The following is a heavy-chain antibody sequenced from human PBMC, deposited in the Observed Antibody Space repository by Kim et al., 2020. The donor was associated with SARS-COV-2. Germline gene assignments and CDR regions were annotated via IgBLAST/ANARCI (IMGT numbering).Heavy chain of an antibody. CDR3: ARGAYYGMDV. Sequence: GGSLRLSCAASGFTFSGYGMHWVRQAPGKGLVWVSRSNPDGSSTFYADSVKGRFTISRDNAKNTLYLQMNSLRAEDTAVYYCARGAYYGMDVWGQGTTVTLSS. J-gene: IGHJ6*02. CDR1: GFTFSGYG. V-gene: IGHV3-74*01. CDR2: SNPDGSST.